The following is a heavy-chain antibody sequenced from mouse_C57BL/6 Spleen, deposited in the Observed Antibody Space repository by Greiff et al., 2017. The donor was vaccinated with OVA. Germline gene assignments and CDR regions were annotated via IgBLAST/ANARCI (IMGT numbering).Heavy chain of an antibody. CDR2: ISSGGDYI. Sequence: EVKLVESGEGLVKPGGSLKLSCAASGFTFSSYAMSWVRQTPEKRLEWVAYISSGGDYIYYADTVKGRFTISRDNARNTLYLQMSSLKSEDTAMYYCKRGGGYDYAMDYWGQGTSVTVSS. CDR1: GFTFSSYA. CDR3: KRGGGYDYAMDY. J-gene: IGHJ4*01. V-gene: IGHV5S21*01.